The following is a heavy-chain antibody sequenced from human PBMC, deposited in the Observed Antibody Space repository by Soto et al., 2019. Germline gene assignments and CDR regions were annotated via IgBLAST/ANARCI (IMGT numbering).Heavy chain of an antibody. J-gene: IGHJ4*02. Sequence: QVQLQESGPGLVKPSETLSLTCTVSGGSISSYYWGWIRQPPGKGLEWIGYIFYSGSTNYNPPLEGRVTLSVDTSENQCSLKVSSVTAPDTAVDYGARHYPCGNNWNYFDYWGQGTLVTVSS. CDR1: GGSISSYY. V-gene: IGHV4-59*01. D-gene: IGHD1-1*01. CDR2: IFYSGST. CDR3: ARHYPCGNNWNYFDY.